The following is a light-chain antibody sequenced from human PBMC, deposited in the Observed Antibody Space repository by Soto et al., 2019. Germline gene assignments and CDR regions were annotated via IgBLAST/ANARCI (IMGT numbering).Light chain of an antibody. Sequence: ATLSVSPGERATLSCSSSQSVSSNLAWYQQKPGQAPRLLIYGASTRATGIPARFSGSGSGTEFTLTISSLQSEDFAVYYCQQYNNWPPWTFGQGTKVDIK. CDR2: GAS. CDR3: QQYNNWPPWT. CDR1: QSVSSN. J-gene: IGKJ1*01. V-gene: IGKV3-15*01.